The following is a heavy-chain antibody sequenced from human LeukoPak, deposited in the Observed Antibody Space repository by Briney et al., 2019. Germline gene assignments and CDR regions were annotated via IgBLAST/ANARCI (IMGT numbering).Heavy chain of an antibody. CDR1: GSSISSSSYY. J-gene: IGHJ4*02. D-gene: IGHD1-14*01. CDR2: IGPTGTDR. V-gene: IGHV3-21*01. Sequence: PSETLSLTCTVSGSSISSSSYYWGWVRQAPGKGLEWVSSIGPTGTDRYYADSVRGRFTISRDNAKNSMYLQMDSLRDEDTAVYYCATETIGRHYDYWGQGTLLTVSS. CDR3: ATETIGRHYDY.